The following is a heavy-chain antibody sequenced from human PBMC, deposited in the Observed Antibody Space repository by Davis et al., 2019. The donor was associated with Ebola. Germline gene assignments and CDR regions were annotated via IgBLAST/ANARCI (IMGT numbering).Heavy chain of an antibody. CDR2: ITPYTDNT. CDR3: ARDRFENLDYYDDSGYSDSFDI. Sequence: ASVKVSCKASGYTFTNYGINWVRQAPGQGLEWVGWITPYTDNTKDAQNLQGRVTLTTDTSTNTAYLELRSLTSDDTAVYYCARDRFENLDYYDDSGYSDSFDIWGQGTMVTVSS. D-gene: IGHD3-22*01. J-gene: IGHJ3*02. V-gene: IGHV1-18*01. CDR1: GYTFTNYG.